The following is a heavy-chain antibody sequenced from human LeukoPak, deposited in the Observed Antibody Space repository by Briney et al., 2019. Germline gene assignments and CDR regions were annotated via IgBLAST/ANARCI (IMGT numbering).Heavy chain of an antibody. V-gene: IGHV3-74*01. D-gene: IGHD3-22*01. Sequence: GGSLRLSCAASGFTFSSYWMHWVRQAPGKGLVWVSRINSDGSSTSYADSVKGRFTISRDNAKNTLYLQMNSLRAEDTAVYYCARVWPTNYYDSSGYYYSDYYYGMDVWGQGTTVTVSS. CDR1: GFTFSSYW. CDR2: INSDGSST. CDR3: ARVWPTNYYDSSGYYYSDYYYGMDV. J-gene: IGHJ6*02.